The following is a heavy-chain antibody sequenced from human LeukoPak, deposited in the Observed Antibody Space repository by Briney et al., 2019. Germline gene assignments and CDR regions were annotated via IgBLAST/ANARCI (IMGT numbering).Heavy chain of an antibody. Sequence: PGGSLRLSCAASGFSFRNYGMLWARQAPGKGREWVAIISYDGSQEYIGDSVRGRFTISRDNSKKTLYLQMNSLRVEDRAVYYCAKDRNFNILTGYGDSWGQGMLVTVSS. CDR2: ISYDGSQE. D-gene: IGHD3-9*01. V-gene: IGHV3-30*18. CDR3: AKDRNFNILTGYGDS. CDR1: GFSFRNYG. J-gene: IGHJ4*02.